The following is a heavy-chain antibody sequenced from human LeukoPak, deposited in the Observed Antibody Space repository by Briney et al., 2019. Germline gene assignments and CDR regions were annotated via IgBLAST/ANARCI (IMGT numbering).Heavy chain of an antibody. CDR2: INHSGST. J-gene: IGHJ6*03. D-gene: IGHD3-16*01. CDR3: ARSTFRGPYYFYYMDV. CDR1: GGSFSGYH. V-gene: IGHV4-34*01. Sequence: SETLSLTCAVYGGSFSGYHWTWIRQPPEKGLEWIGEINHSGSTNYNPSLKSRVTISVDTSKNQFSLKLTSLTAADSAVYYCARSTFRGPYYFYYMDVWGEGTTVTVSS.